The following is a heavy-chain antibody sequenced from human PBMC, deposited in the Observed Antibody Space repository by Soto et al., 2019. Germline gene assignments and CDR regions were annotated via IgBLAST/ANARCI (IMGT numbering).Heavy chain of an antibody. CDR1: GYSFTNYW. D-gene: IGHD1-26*01. CDR3: ASPYSGRHPYGRDV. V-gene: IGHV5-10-1*01. CDR2: IDYSDSII. Sequence: PGESLRISCKDVGYSFTNYWINWVRQMPGKGLEWLGRIDYSDSIINYRPSFQGHVTISADKSISTAYLQWSSLKASDTAIYFCASPYSGRHPYGRDVWGQGTTVTVS. J-gene: IGHJ6*02.